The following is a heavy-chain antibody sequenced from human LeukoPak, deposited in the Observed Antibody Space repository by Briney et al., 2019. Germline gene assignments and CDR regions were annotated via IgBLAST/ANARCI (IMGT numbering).Heavy chain of an antibody. CDR1: GGTFTSYA. CDR2: IIPILGIA. D-gene: IGHD6-19*01. CDR3: ARDPPRSSSGWRDDY. J-gene: IGHJ4*02. V-gene: IGHV1-69*04. Sequence: SVKVSCKASGGTFTSYAISWVRQAPGQGREWMGRIIPILGIANYAQKFQGRVTITADKSTSTAYMELSSLRSEDTAVYYCARDPPRSSSGWRDDYWGQGTLVTVSS.